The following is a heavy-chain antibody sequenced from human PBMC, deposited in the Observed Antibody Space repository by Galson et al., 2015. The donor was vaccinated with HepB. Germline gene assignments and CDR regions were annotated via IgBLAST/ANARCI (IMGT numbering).Heavy chain of an antibody. D-gene: IGHD2-21*01. V-gene: IGHV6-1*01. CDR2: TYYKSKWGS. Sequence: CAISGDSVSSTNVAWNWMRLSPSRGLEWLGRTYYKSKWGSDYALSVKSRITIDPDTSKNQFALQLNSVTPEDTAVYYCARDRYWAFDIWGQGTMVTVSS. CDR1: GDSVSSTNVA. CDR3: ARDRYWAFDI. J-gene: IGHJ3*02.